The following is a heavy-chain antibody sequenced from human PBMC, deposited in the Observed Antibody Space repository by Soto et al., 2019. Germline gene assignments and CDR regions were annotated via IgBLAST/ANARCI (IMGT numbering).Heavy chain of an antibody. V-gene: IGHV4-31*03. CDR2: IYHSGGT. CDR1: AGSISRDGFY. J-gene: IGHJ4*02. CDR3: ARDRGGYGVFDY. D-gene: IGHD5-12*01. Sequence: QVQLQESGPGLVKPSQTLSLTCSVSAGSISRDGFYWNWIRQPPGKGLEWIGYIYHSGGTYSSPSLRSRVTISVDTSKTQFTLKLSSVTAADTAVYYCARDRGGYGVFDYWGQGTLVTVSS.